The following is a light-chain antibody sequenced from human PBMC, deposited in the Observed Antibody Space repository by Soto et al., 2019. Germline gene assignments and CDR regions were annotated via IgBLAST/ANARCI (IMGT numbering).Light chain of an antibody. CDR2: DVS. CDR1: SSDVGGYNY. Sequence: QSVLTQPASVSGSPGQSITISCTGTSSDVGGYNYVSWYQQHPGKAPKLMIYDVSNRPSGVSNRFSGSKSGNTASLTISGLQAEDEADYYCSSYKSSSCVFGTGTKVTVL. J-gene: IGLJ1*01. CDR3: SSYKSSSCV. V-gene: IGLV2-14*01.